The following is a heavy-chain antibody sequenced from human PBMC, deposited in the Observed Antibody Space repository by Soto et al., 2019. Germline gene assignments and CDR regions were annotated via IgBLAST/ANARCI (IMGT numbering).Heavy chain of an antibody. Sequence: GASVKVSCKASGYTFTSYAMHWVRQAPGQRLEWMGWINAGNGNTKYSQKFQGRVTITRDTSASTAYMELSSLRSEDTAVYYCARDVSVESDLWSGYSDWGQGTLVTVSS. J-gene: IGHJ4*02. CDR3: ARDVSVESDLWSGYSD. D-gene: IGHD3-3*01. CDR2: INAGNGNT. CDR1: GYTFTSYA. V-gene: IGHV1-3*01.